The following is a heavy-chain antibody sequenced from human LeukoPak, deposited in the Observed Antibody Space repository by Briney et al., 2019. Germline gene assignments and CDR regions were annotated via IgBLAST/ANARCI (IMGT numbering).Heavy chain of an antibody. CDR2: IRGSGGST. V-gene: IGHV3-23*01. Sequence: GGSLRLSCAASGFTFSSYAMSWVRQGPGKGLEWVSVIRGSGGSTNYAGSVKGRFTISRDNSKNTLYLQMDSLRAEDTAVYYCAKDSFLGWNHFDTSVYLSDYWGQGTLVTVSS. J-gene: IGHJ4*02. CDR1: GFTFSSYA. CDR3: AKDSFLGWNHFDTSVYLSDY. D-gene: IGHD3-22*01.